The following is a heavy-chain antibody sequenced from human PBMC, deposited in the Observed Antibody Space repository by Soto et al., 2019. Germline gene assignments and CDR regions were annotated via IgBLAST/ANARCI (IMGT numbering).Heavy chain of an antibody. D-gene: IGHD1-26*01. J-gene: IGHJ5*02. V-gene: IGHV4-39*01. Sequence: PSETLSLTCTVSVGSISSSSYYWGWIRQPPGKGLEWIGSIYYSGSTYYNPSLKSRVTISVDTSKNQFSLKLSSVTAADTAVYYCARRLFRGSYPAGIWFDPWGQGTLVTVSS. CDR2: IYYSGST. CDR1: VGSISSSSYY. CDR3: ARRLFRGSYPAGIWFDP.